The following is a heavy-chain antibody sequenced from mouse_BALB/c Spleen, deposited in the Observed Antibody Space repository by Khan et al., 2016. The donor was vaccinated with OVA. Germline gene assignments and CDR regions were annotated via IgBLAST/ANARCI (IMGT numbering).Heavy chain of an antibody. D-gene: IGHD2-2*01. CDR1: GYTFTSYY. Sequence: QVQLQQSGAELVKPGASVRLSCKASGYTFTSYYLYWVKQRPGQGLEWIGDINPSSGGTNFNEKFKSKATMTVDKSSSTAYIQLNSLTSEDSAVDYCTRSGYGSFAYWGQGTLVTVSA. V-gene: IGHV1S81*02. CDR2: INPSSGGT. J-gene: IGHJ3*01. CDR3: TRSGYGSFAY.